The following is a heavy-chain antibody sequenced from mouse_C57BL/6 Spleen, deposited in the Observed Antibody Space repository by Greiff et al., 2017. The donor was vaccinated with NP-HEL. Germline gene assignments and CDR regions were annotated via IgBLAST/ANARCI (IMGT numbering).Heavy chain of an antibody. CDR2: IYPGDGDT. CDR3: ARLGPNYYGSSHYYFDY. J-gene: IGHJ2*01. CDR1: GYAFSSSW. Sequence: VQLQQSGPELVKPGASVKISCKASGYAFSSSWMNWVKQRPGKGLEWIGRIYPGDGDTNYNGKFKGKATLTADKSSSTAYMQLSSLTSEDSAVYFCARLGPNYYGSSHYYFDYWGQGTTLTVSS. V-gene: IGHV1-82*01. D-gene: IGHD1-1*01.